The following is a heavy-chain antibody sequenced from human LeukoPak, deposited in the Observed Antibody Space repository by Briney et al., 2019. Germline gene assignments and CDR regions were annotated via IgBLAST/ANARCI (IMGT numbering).Heavy chain of an antibody. CDR2: IYYSGST. V-gene: IGHV4-59*01. CDR1: GGSISSYY. Sequence: PSETLSLTCTVSGGSISSYYWSWIRQPPGKGLEWIGYIYYSGSTNYNPSLKSRVTISVDTSKNQFSLKLSSVTAADTAVYYCARVRVPTIIFDYWGQGTLVTVSS. CDR3: ARVRVPTIIFDY. D-gene: IGHD5-12*01. J-gene: IGHJ4*02.